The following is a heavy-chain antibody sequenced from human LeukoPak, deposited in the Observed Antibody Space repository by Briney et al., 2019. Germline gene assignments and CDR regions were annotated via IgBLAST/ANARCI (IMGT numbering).Heavy chain of an antibody. D-gene: IGHD3-22*01. V-gene: IGHV5-51*01. J-gene: IGHJ4*02. CDR3: ARLDDTSGYYTHFDY. CDR1: GYNFTNYW. CDR2: IYPGDSDT. Sequence: GESLKISCKGSGYNFTNYWIGWVRQMPGKGLEWMGIIYPGDSDTRYSPSLQGQVTISADKSISAAYLHWSSLKASDTAIYHCARLDDTSGYYTHFDYWGQGTLVTVSS.